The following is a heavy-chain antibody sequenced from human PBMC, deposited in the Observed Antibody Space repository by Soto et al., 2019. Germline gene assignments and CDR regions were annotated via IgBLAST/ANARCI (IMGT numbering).Heavy chain of an antibody. V-gene: IGHV3-23*01. CDR2: ISGNGDDT. Sequence: EVQLLESGGGLEQPGGSLRLSCAASGFTFRSSALSWVRQAPGKGLEWVSGISGNGDDTNYADAVKGRFTISRDNSKNKLYLRLDSLRAEDTARYYCARPQHRNGYGSFSDWGQGTLVTVAS. CDR1: GFTFRSSA. CDR3: ARPQHRNGYGSFSD. J-gene: IGHJ4*02. D-gene: IGHD3-22*01.